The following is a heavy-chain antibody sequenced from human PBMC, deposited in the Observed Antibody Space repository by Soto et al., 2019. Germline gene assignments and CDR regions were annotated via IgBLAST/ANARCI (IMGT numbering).Heavy chain of an antibody. J-gene: IGHJ6*02. CDR2: ISAYNGNR. D-gene: IGHD2-2*01. V-gene: IGHV1-18*01. Sequence: ASVKVSCKASGYTFTSYGISWVRQAPVQGLEWMGWISAYNGNRNYVQMLQGRVTMTTDKSTSTAYMELRSLRSDDTAVYYCAMLYCISTSCYLGMDVWGQGTTVTVSS. CDR3: AMLYCISTSCYLGMDV. CDR1: GYTFTSYG.